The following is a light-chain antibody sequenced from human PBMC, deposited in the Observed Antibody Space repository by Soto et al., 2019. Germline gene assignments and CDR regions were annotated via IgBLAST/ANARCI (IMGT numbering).Light chain of an antibody. CDR3: AVWDDGLSGWV. CDR2: ANT. Sequence: QSVLTQPPSASGTPGQSVTISCSGSSSNIGNNFVFWYHQVPGTAPVLLIYANTQRSSGVPDRVSGSKSGTSASLAINGLRDDDEGDYYCAVWDDGLSGWVLGGGTQLTVL. J-gene: IGLJ3*02. V-gene: IGLV1-47*02. CDR1: SSNIGNNF.